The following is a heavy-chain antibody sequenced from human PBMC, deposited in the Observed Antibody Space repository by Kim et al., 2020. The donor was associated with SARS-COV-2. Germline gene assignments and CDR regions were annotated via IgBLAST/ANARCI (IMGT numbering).Heavy chain of an antibody. Sequence: VKGRFTISGDNAKNSLYLKMNSLRAEDTAGYYCARVTYPIAAAGTHHFDYWGQGTLVTVSS. V-gene: IGHV3-21*01. J-gene: IGHJ4*02. D-gene: IGHD6-13*01. CDR3: ARVTYPIAAAGTHHFDY.